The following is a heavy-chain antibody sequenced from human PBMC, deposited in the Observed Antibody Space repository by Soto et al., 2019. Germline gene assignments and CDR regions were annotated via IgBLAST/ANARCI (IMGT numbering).Heavy chain of an antibody. J-gene: IGHJ5*02. CDR3: ARGPLRSWFDP. Sequence: PSETLSLTCGVYGGPFSGYSWSWIRQPPGKGLEWIGEIDHSGSTNYNPALKSRVSISVDTSKNQFSLKLSSVTAADSAVYYCARGPLRSWFDPWGQGTLVTVSS. V-gene: IGHV4-34*01. CDR2: IDHSGST. CDR1: GGPFSGYS.